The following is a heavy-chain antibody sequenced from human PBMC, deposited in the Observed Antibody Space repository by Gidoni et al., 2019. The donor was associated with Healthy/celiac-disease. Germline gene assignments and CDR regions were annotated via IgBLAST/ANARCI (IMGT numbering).Heavy chain of an antibody. D-gene: IGHD2-2*02. J-gene: IGHJ6*02. Sequence: EVQLVQSGAEVKKPGESLKISCKGSGYSFPSYWLGWVRQMPGKGLEWMGIIYPGDSDTRYSPSFQGQVTISADKSISTAYLQWSSLKASDTAMYYCARSVVPAAIEYYYYGMDVWGQGTTVTVSS. CDR3: ARSVVPAAIEYYYYGMDV. CDR1: GYSFPSYW. V-gene: IGHV5-51*03. CDR2: IYPGDSDT.